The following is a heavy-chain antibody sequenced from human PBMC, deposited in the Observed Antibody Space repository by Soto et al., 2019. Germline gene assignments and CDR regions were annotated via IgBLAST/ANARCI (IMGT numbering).Heavy chain of an antibody. Sequence: PGGSLRLSCAASGFTFSSYWMHWVRQAQGKGLVWVSRINSDGSSTSYADSVKGRFTISRGNAKNTLYLQMNSLRAEDTAVYYCARAGSIVGMDVWGQGTTVTVSS. V-gene: IGHV3-74*01. CDR1: GFTFSSYW. J-gene: IGHJ6*02. CDR3: ARAGSIVGMDV. D-gene: IGHD2-15*01. CDR2: INSDGSST.